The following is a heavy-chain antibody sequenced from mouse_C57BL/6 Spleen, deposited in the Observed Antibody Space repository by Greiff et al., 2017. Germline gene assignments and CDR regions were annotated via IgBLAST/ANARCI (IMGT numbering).Heavy chain of an antibody. Sequence: EVKLMESGPGLVKPSQSLSLTCSVTGYSITSGYYWNWIRQFPGNKLEWMGYISYDGGNNYNPSLKNRISITRDTSKNQFFLKLNSVTTEDTATYYCARVDYDVYYAMDYWGQGTSVTVSS. CDR1: GYSITSGYY. V-gene: IGHV3-6*01. CDR3: ARVDYDVYYAMDY. D-gene: IGHD2-4*01. J-gene: IGHJ4*01. CDR2: ISYDGGN.